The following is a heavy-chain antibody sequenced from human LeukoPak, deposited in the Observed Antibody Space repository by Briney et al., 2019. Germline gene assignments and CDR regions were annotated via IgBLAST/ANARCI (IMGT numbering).Heavy chain of an antibody. V-gene: IGHV4-59*01. J-gene: IGHJ6*02. CDR1: GGSISSYY. CDR3: ATLQYYYYGMDV. CDR2: IYYSGST. Sequence: PSEPLSLTCTVSGGSISSYYWSWIRQPPGKGLEWIGYIYYSGSTNYNPSLKSRVTISVDTSKNQFSLKLSSVTAADTAVYYCATLQYYYYGMDVWGQGTTVTVSS.